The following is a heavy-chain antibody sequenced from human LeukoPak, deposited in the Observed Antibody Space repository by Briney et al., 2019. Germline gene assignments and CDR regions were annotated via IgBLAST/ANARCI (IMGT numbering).Heavy chain of an antibody. CDR3: ASGRQLGY. Sequence: GGSLSLSCAASGFTFSNYWMRWVRQAPGKGLEWVANIKEDGSERYYVDSVKGRFTISRDNARNSLYLQMNSLRAEDTAVYYCASGRQLGYWGQGTLVTVSS. J-gene: IGHJ4*02. V-gene: IGHV3-7*01. CDR2: IKEDGSER. D-gene: IGHD6-13*01. CDR1: GFTFSNYW.